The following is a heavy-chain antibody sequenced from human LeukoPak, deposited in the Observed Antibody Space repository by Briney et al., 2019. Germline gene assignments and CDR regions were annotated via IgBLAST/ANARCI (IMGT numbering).Heavy chain of an antibody. CDR2: ISSGSSTI. CDR1: GFTFSSYS. Sequence: GGSLRLSCAASGFTFSSYSMNWVRQAPGKGLEWVSYISSGSSTIYYADSVKGRFTISRDNAKNSLYLQMNSLRAEDTAVYYCASRDVTTPSWGQGTLVTVSS. J-gene: IGHJ4*02. V-gene: IGHV3-48*01. CDR3: ASRDVTTPS. D-gene: IGHD4-17*01.